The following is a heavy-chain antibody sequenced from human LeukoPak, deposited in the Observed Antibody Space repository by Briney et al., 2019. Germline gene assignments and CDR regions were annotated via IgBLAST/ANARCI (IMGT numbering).Heavy chain of an antibody. CDR1: GFTFSSYA. V-gene: IGHV3-30-3*01. CDR3: ARGAKWAYYFDY. D-gene: IGHD1-26*01. Sequence: GGSLRLSCAASGFTFSSYAMHWVRQAPGKGLEWVAVISYDGSNEYYADSVKGRFTISRDNAKDTLYLHMNSLTAEDTAVYYCARGAKWAYYFDYWGQGTLVTVSS. CDR2: ISYDGSNE. J-gene: IGHJ4*02.